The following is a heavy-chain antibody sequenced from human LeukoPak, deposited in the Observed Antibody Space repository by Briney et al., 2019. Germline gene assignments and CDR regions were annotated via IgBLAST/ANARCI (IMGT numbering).Heavy chain of an antibody. CDR1: GFAFRSFY. J-gene: IGHJ4*02. CDR2: VNEDGRQI. CDR3: AKDEVGGHFEY. V-gene: IGHV3-7*01. Sequence: GGSLRLSCAASGFAFRSFYMSWVRQAQGKGLEGVAKVNEDGRQIYYADSVKGRFTISRDNAKNSVHLQMNNLRVEDTAVYYCAKDEVGGHFEYWGQGILVTVSS.